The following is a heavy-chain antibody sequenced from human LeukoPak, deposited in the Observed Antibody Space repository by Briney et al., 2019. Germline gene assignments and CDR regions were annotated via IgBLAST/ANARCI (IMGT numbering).Heavy chain of an antibody. CDR3: ARQRGGVYYDSSGYSVDY. CDR1: GFTFSTYG. Sequence: PGGSLRLSCAASGFTFSTYGVHWVRQAPGKGLEWVANIKQDGSEKYYVDSAKGRFTISRDNAKNSLYLQMNSLRAEDTAVYYCARQRGGVYYDSSGYSVDYWGQGTLVTVSS. D-gene: IGHD3-22*01. V-gene: IGHV3-7*01. J-gene: IGHJ4*02. CDR2: IKQDGSEK.